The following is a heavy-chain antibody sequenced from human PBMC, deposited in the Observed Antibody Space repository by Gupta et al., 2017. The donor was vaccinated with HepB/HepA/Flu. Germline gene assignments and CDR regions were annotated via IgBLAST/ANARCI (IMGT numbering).Heavy chain of an antibody. CDR1: EFTVTTSY. V-gene: IGHV3-53*01. D-gene: IGHD4-17*01. CDR3: AGAMRNAVTFEY. J-gene: IGHJ4*02. Sequence: EVQLVESGGTLIQPGGSLRLSCAASEFTVTTSYMSWVRQAPGKGLEWVSVINSAGATYYIDSVKGRFTVSRDGSKNNLYLQMNNLRAEYTALDYCAGAMRNAVTFEYWGQGTLGTVSS. CDR2: INSAGAT.